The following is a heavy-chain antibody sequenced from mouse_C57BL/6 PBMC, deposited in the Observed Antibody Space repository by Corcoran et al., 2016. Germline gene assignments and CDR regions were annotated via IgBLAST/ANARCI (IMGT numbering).Heavy chain of an antibody. CDR3: ATRPYYGSSPYAMDY. V-gene: IGHV1-26*01. Sequence: EVQLQQSGPELVKPGASVKISCKASGYTFTDYYMNWVKQSHGKSLEWIGDINPNNGGTSYNQKFKGKATLTVDKSSSTAYMELRSLTSEDSAIYYCATRPYYGSSPYAMDYWGQGTSVTVSS. CDR2: INPNNGGT. CDR1: GYTFTDYY. J-gene: IGHJ4*01. D-gene: IGHD1-1*01.